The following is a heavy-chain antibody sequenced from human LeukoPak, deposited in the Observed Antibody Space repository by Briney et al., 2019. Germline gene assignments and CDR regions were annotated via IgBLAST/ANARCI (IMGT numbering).Heavy chain of an antibody. D-gene: IGHD3-10*02. J-gene: IGHJ2*01. CDR3: ARVFPPHWYFDL. Sequence: ASVKASCKASGYTFTSYGISWVRQAPGQGLEWMGWISAYNGNTNYAQKLQGRVTMTTDTSTSTAYMELRSLRSDDTAVYYCARVFPPHWYFDLWGRGTLVTVSS. CDR1: GYTFTSYG. V-gene: IGHV1-18*01. CDR2: ISAYNGNT.